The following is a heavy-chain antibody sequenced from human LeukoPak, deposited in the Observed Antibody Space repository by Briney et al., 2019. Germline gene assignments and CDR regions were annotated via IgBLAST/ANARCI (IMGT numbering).Heavy chain of an antibody. CDR1: GLIFSTSA. V-gene: IGHV3-30*18. CDR3: AKDWAGNGGFDY. CDR2: ISYDGSKK. J-gene: IGHJ4*02. D-gene: IGHD4-23*01. Sequence: GGSLRLCCAASGLIFSTSAMHWVRQAAGKGLEWVAVISYDGSKKYYAESVKGRFTISRDNSKNTLYLQVNSLRAEDTAVYYCAKDWAGNGGFDYWGQGTLVTVSS.